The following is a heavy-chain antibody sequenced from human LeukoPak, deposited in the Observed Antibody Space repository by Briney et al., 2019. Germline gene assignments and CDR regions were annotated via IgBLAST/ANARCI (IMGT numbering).Heavy chain of an antibody. CDR1: GGSFSGYY. J-gene: IGHJ4*02. CDR3: ARADIVATISLDY. Sequence: SETLSLTCAVYGGSFSGYYWSWIRQPPGKGLEWIGEINHSGSTNYNPALKSRGTISVDTSKNQFSLKLSSVTAADTAVYYCARADIVATISLDYWGQGTLVTVSS. D-gene: IGHD5-12*01. V-gene: IGHV4-34*01. CDR2: INHSGST.